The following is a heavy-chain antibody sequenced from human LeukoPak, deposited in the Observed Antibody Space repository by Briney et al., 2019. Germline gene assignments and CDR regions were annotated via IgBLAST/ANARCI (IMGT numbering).Heavy chain of an antibody. CDR1: GGSFSGYY. D-gene: IGHD6-19*01. CDR2: IYYSGST. Sequence: SETLSLTCAVYGGSFSGYYWSWIRQPPGKGLEWIGSIYYSGSTYYNPSLKSRVTISVDTSKNQFSLKLSSVTAADTAVYYCARGTAVAGKYYYYYYYMDVWGKGTTVTVSS. V-gene: IGHV4-34*01. CDR3: ARGTAVAGKYYYYYYYMDV. J-gene: IGHJ6*03.